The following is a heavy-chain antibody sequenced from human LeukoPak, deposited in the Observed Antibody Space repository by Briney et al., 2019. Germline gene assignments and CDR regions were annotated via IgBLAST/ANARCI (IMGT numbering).Heavy chain of an antibody. J-gene: IGHJ4*02. D-gene: IGHD7-27*01. CDR1: GFTVSNSF. CDR2: IYSDGTS. V-gene: IGHV3-53*01. CDR3: TKTGGPWD. Sequence: GGSLRLSCAASGFTVSNSFMSWIRQAPGKGLEWVSVIYSDGTSYYADSVKVRFSISRDNSKNSLYLQMNSLRVEDTAMYYCTKTGGPWDWGQGTLVTVSS.